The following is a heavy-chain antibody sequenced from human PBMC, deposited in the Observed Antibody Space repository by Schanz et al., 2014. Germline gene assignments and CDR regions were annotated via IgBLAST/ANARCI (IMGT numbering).Heavy chain of an antibody. D-gene: IGHD3-10*01. CDR1: GFTFSSYS. Sequence: EVQLVESGGGLVQPGGSLRLSCAASGFTFSSYSMHWIRQAPGKGLEWVSYIPVGNNYIYYADSVKGRFTISRDNPKNSLYLQMNSLRVEDTAVYYCAREDMLRGIRAFDIWGQGTMVTVSS. V-gene: IGHV3-21*01. CDR3: AREDMLRGIRAFDI. J-gene: IGHJ3*02. CDR2: IPVGNNYI.